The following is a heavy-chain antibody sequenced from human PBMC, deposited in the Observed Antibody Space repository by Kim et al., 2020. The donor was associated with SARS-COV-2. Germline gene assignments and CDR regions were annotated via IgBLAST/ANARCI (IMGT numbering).Heavy chain of an antibody. V-gene: IGHV5-10-1*01. CDR2: IDPSDSYT. J-gene: IGHJ5*02. CDR1: GYSFTSYW. D-gene: IGHD2-15*01. Sequence: GASLKISCKGSGYSFTSYWISWVRQMPGKGLEWMGRIDPSDSYTNYSPSFQGHVTISADKSISTAYLQWSSLKASDTAMYYCARHLIYCSGGSCYSWFDPWGQGTLVTVSS. CDR3: ARHLIYCSGGSCYSWFDP.